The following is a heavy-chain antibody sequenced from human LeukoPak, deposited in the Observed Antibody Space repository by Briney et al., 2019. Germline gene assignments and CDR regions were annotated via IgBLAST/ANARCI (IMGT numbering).Heavy chain of an antibody. D-gene: IGHD2/OR15-2a*01. CDR1: GGSISSGGYY. CDR2: IYYSGST. CDR3: ASPGPNKRWYFDY. Sequence: SETLSLTCTVSGGSISSGGYYWSWIRQHPGKGLEWIGYIYYSGSTYYNPSLKSRVTISVDTSKNQFSLKLSSVTAADTAVYYCASPGPNKRWYFDYWGQGTLVTVSS. V-gene: IGHV4-31*03. J-gene: IGHJ4*02.